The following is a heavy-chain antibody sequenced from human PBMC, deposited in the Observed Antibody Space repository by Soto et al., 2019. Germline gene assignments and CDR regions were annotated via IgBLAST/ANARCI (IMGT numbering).Heavy chain of an antibody. Sequence: QVQLVQSGAEVKKPGASVKVSCKASGYTFTNYDINWVRQATGQVLEWMGWMNPNSGNTGYAQKFQGRVTMTRNTSISTAYMELSRLRSEDTAVYYCARPLRYCSSTSCQYYFDYWGQGTLVTVSS. D-gene: IGHD2-2*01. CDR2: MNPNSGNT. V-gene: IGHV1-8*01. CDR1: GYTFTNYD. J-gene: IGHJ4*02. CDR3: ARPLRYCSSTSCQYYFDY.